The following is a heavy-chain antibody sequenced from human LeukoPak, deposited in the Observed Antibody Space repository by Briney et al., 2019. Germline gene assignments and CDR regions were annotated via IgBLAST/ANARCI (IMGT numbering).Heavy chain of an antibody. J-gene: IGHJ4*02. CDR3: ARTHCSSTSCAIDY. CDR2: ISPSDDST. Sequence: ASVKVSCKASGYTFTSYYIHWVRQAPGQWLEWMGIISPSDDSTSYAQTFQGRVTMTRDTSTSTVYMELRSLTSEDTAVYYCARTHCSSTSCAIDYWGQGTLVTVSS. D-gene: IGHD2-2*01. V-gene: IGHV1-46*01. CDR1: GYTFTSYY.